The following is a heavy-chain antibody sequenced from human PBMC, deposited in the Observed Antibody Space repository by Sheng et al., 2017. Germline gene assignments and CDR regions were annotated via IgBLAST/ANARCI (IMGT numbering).Heavy chain of an antibody. D-gene: IGHD5-18*01. CDR2: IYSGGST. Sequence: EVQLVESGGGLIQPGGSLRLSCAASGFTVSSNYMSWVRQAPGKGLEWVSVIYSGGSTYYADSVKGRFTISRDNSKNTLYLQMNSLRAEDTAVYYCARVCMDTAMEDNWFDPVGPGNPGHRLL. CDR1: GFTVSSNY. J-gene: IGHJ5*02. V-gene: IGHV3-53*01. CDR3: ARVCMDTAMEDNWFDP.